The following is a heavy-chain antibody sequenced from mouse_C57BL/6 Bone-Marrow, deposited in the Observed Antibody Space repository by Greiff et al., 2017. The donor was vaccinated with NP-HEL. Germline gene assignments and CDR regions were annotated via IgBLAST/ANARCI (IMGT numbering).Heavy chain of an antibody. J-gene: IGHJ3*01. CDR1: GYTFTSYW. CDR2: IDPSDSYT. Sequence: VQLQQPGAELVRPGTSVKLSCKASGYTFTSYWMHWVKQRPGQGLEWIGVIDPSDSYTNYNQKFKGKATLTVDTSSSTAYMQLSSLTSEDSAVYDCAKFLSLGRGFACWGQGTLVTVSA. V-gene: IGHV1-59*01. CDR3: AKFLSLGRGFAC.